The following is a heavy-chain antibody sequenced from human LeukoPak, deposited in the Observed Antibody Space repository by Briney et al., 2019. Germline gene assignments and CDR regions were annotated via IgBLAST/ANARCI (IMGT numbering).Heavy chain of an antibody. V-gene: IGHV4-61*01. Sequence: SETLSLTCTVSGGSISSSSYYWGWIRQPPGKGLEWIGYIYYSGSTNYNPSLKSRVTISVDTSKNQFSLKLSSVTAADTAVYYCAREGVGYSSSWYEKGGHWFDPWGQGTLVTVSS. J-gene: IGHJ5*02. CDR2: IYYSGST. CDR1: GGSISSSSYY. D-gene: IGHD6-13*01. CDR3: AREGVGYSSSWYEKGGHWFDP.